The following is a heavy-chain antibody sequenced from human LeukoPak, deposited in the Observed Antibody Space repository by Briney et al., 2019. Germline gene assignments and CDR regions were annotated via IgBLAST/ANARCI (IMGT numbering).Heavy chain of an antibody. V-gene: IGHV1-18*01. CDR3: ARDIPLLFRYYYDSSGYKPFDY. Sequence: ASVKVSCKASGYTFTSYGISWVRQAPGQGLEWMGWISAYNGNTNYAQKLQGRVTMTTDTSTSTAYMELRSLRSDDTAVYYCARDIPLLFRYYYDSSGYKPFDYWGQGTLVTVS. D-gene: IGHD3-22*01. CDR1: GYTFTSYG. CDR2: ISAYNGNT. J-gene: IGHJ4*02.